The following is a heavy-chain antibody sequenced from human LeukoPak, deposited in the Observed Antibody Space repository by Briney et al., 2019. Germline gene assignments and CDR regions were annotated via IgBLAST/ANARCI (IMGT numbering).Heavy chain of an antibody. CDR3: ARCSGPKYHFEY. V-gene: IGHV5-51*01. D-gene: IGHD2-15*01. Sequence: GEPLKISSEGPEYSFGTYCIAWVRQMPRRGLEFMGIIYPRDSDTRYSPSFQGQVTISADESISTAYLQWSRLKASDTATYFCARCSGPKYHFEYWGPGTLLTVSS. CDR1: EYSFGTYC. J-gene: IGHJ4*02. CDR2: IYPRDSDT.